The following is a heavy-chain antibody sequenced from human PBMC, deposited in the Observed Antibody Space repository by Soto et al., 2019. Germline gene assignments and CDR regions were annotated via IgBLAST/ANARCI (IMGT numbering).Heavy chain of an antibody. Sequence: QLQLQESGPGLVKPSETLSLTCTVSGGSISSSSYYWGWIRQPPGKGLEWIGSSYYSGSTYYNPSPKSRVTRSVDTSKKQFSLKPSSVTAADTAVYYCARRSEGNPWDYGGQGTLVTVSS. CDR3: ARRSEGNPWDY. V-gene: IGHV4-39*01. J-gene: IGHJ4*02. CDR1: GGSISSSSYY. CDR2: SYYSGST. D-gene: IGHD1-1*01.